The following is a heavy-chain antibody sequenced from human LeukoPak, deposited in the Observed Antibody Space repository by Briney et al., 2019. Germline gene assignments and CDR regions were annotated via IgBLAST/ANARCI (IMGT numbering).Heavy chain of an antibody. CDR3: ARDRRIRRIDY. CDR2: VNPSGGST. J-gene: IGHJ4*02. D-gene: IGHD2/OR15-2a*01. V-gene: IGHV1-46*01. Sequence: ASVKVSCKASGYTFTSYYMHWVRQAPGQGLEWMGIVNPSGGSTSYAQKFQGRVTMTRDTSTSTVYMELSSLRSEDTAVYYCARDRRIRRIDYWGQGTLVTVSS. CDR1: GYTFTSYY.